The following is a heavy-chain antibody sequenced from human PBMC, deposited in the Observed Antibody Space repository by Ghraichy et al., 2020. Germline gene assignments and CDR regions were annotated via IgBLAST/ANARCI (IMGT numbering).Heavy chain of an antibody. D-gene: IGHD6-19*01. CDR1: GDSISGSRYY. V-gene: IGHV4-39*01. J-gene: IGHJ4*02. CDR3: ARLASWLGENY. Sequence: SETLSLTCTVSGDSISGSRYYWSWIRQPPGKGLEWIASIYYSESPYYNPSLKSRVTISADRSKNQFSLNLNSVTAADTAVYYCARLASWLGENYWGQGTLVTVSS. CDR2: IYYSESP.